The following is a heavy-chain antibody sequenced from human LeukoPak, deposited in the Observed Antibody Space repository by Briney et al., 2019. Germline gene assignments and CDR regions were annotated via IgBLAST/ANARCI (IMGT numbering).Heavy chain of an antibody. CDR3: ARGASNRFDY. D-gene: IGHD1-14*01. J-gene: IGHJ4*02. CDR2: IYTDGSST. Sequence: GGSLRLSCAASGFSFTNYWMHWVRQAPGKGLVWVSRIYTDGSSTNYADSVKGRFTISRDNAKNTLYLQMNSLRGEDTAVYYCARGASNRFDYWGQGTLVTVSS. V-gene: IGHV3-74*01. CDR1: GFSFTNYW.